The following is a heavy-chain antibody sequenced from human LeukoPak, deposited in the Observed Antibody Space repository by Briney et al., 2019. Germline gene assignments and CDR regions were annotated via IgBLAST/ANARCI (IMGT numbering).Heavy chain of an antibody. D-gene: IGHD3-9*01. CDR1: GFTFGDYA. CDR2: IRSKAYGGTT. Sequence: PGGSRRLSCTASGFTFGDYAMGWVRQAPGKGLEWVGFIRSKAYGGTTGYAASVKGRFTISRDDSKSIAYLQMNSLKTEDTAVYYCTRGGKDPVLRYFDWLPISTQYYFDYWGQGTLVTVSS. CDR3: TRGGKDPVLRYFDWLPISTQYYFDY. V-gene: IGHV3-49*04. J-gene: IGHJ4*02.